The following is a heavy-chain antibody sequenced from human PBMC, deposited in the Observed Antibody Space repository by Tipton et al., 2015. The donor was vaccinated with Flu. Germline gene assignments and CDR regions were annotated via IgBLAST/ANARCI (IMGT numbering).Heavy chain of an antibody. D-gene: IGHD4-17*01. CDR2: ISSDGRDT. Sequence: GSLRLSCVGSGVIFSGHWMHWVRQAPGKGLVWVSCISSDGRDTKYADSVRGRFTISRDNAENTLYVQMNSLRAEDTAVYYCAAGDYVAFDIWGQGTMVTVSS. V-gene: IGHV3-74*03. J-gene: IGHJ3*02. CDR3: AAGDYVAFDI. CDR1: GVIFSGHW.